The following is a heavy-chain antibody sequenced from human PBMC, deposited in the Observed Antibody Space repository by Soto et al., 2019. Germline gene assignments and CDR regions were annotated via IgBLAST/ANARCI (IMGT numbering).Heavy chain of an antibody. D-gene: IGHD4-17*01. CDR3: ARHAMAHDYGEPEEAFAI. V-gene: IGHV5-51*01. CDR2: IYPGDSDT. CDR1: GYSFTSYW. Sequence: PGESLKISCKASGYSFTSYWIGWVRQMPGKGLEWMGIIYPGDSDTRYSPSFQGQVTISADKSISTAYLQWSSLKASDTAMYYCARHAMAHDYGEPEEAFAIWGQGTMVTVAS. J-gene: IGHJ3*02.